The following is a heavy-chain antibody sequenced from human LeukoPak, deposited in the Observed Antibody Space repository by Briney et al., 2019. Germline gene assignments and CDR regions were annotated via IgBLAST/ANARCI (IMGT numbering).Heavy chain of an antibody. D-gene: IGHD2-2*01. CDR2: INPRDGTT. CDR1: GYTFTNYY. Sequence: ASVKVSCKASGYTFTNYYLHWVRQAPGQGLEWMGIINPRDGTTTYAQKFRGRLTTTRDTSTVYMELSSLRSGDTAVYYCAKYHTAAEYFQHWGQGTLVTVSS. CDR3: AKYHTAAEYFQH. J-gene: IGHJ1*01. V-gene: IGHV1-46*01.